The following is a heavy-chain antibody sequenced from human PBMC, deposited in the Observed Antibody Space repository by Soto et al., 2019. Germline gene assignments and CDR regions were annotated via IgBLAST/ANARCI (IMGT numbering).Heavy chain of an antibody. D-gene: IGHD4-17*01. V-gene: IGHV4-30-2*01. Sequence: TSETLSLTCAVSGGSISSGGYSWSWIRQPPGKGLEWIGYIYHSGSTYYNPSLKSRVTISVDTSKNQFSLKLSSVTAADTAVYYCARRYGANFDYWGQGTLVTVSS. CDR2: IYHSGST. CDR1: GGSISSGGYS. CDR3: ARRYGANFDY. J-gene: IGHJ4*02.